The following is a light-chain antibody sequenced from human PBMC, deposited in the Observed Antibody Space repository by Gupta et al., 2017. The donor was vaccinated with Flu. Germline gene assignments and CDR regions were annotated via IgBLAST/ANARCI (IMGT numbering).Light chain of an antibody. J-gene: IGKJ1*01. CDR2: AAS. V-gene: IGKV1-39*01. CDR3: QQSYSTPRT. Sequence: PSSLSASVGDRVTITCRASQSISNYLNWYQQKPGKAPKLLIYAASSLQSGVPSKFSGSGSGTDFTLTISSLQPEDFATYYCQQSYSTPRTFGQGTKVEIK. CDR1: QSISNY.